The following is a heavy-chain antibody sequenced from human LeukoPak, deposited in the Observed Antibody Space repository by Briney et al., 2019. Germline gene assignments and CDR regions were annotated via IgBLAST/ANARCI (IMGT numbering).Heavy chain of an antibody. CDR1: RFTFSNAW. Sequence: PGGSLRLSCAASRFTFSNAWMNWVRQAPGKGLEWVGRIKSKVDGETTDYAAPVEGRFTISRDDSNNMVYLQMNSLKIEDTAVYYCAIDEPNYAPYDFDYWGQGTLVTVSS. CDR2: IKSKVDGETT. CDR3: AIDEPNYAPYDFDY. V-gene: IGHV3-15*01. D-gene: IGHD4/OR15-4a*01. J-gene: IGHJ4*02.